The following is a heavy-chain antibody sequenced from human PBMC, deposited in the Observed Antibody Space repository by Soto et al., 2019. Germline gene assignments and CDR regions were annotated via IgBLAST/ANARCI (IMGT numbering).Heavy chain of an antibody. CDR1: GYSVTIYW. CDR3: ANSGYTKNWFDP. CDR2: IYPGDSDT. V-gene: IGHV5-51*01. Sequence: GASRQISCKGSGYSVTIYWIGWVRQLPGKGLEWMGIIYPGDSDTRYSPSFQGQVTISADKSISTAYLQWSSLKASDTAIYYCANSGYTKNWFDPLGQGTLVTVSS. J-gene: IGHJ5*02. D-gene: IGHD6-13*01.